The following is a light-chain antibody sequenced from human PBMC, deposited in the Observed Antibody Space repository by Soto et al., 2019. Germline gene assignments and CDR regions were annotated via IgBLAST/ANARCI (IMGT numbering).Light chain of an antibody. V-gene: IGLV1-51*01. J-gene: IGLJ3*02. Sequence: QSVLTQPPSASGTPGQRVTISCSGSSSNIGSNYVYWYQQLPGTAPKLLIFDNNKRPSGIPDRFSGSKSGTSATLGIAGLQTGDAADYYCATWDSSLSAWLFGGGTKLTVL. CDR3: ATWDSSLSAWL. CDR1: SSNIGSNY. CDR2: DNN.